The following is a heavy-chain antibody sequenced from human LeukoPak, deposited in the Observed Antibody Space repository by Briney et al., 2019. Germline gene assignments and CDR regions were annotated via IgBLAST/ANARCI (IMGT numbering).Heavy chain of an antibody. J-gene: IGHJ4*02. CDR1: GYTFTSYA. Sequence: ASVKVSCKASGYTFTSYAMNWVRQAPGQGLEWMGWINTNTGNPTYAQGFTGRFVFSLDTSVSTAYLQISSLKAEDTAVYYCARDPLSSVGATTRAIDYWGQGTLVTVSS. D-gene: IGHD1-26*01. CDR2: INTNTGNP. CDR3: ARDPLSSVGATTRAIDY. V-gene: IGHV7-4-1*02.